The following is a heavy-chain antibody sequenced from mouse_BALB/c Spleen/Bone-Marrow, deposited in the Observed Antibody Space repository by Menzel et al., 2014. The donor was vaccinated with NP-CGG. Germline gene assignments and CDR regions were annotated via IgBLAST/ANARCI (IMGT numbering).Heavy chain of an antibody. CDR2: IFPGDGDT. J-gene: IGHJ4*01. CDR3: ARGDFDYYFSMDH. V-gene: IGHV1-80*01. Sequence: QVHVKQSGAELVRPGSSVKISCKASGYVFSSYWMNWVKQRPGQGLEWIGQIFPGDGDTNYNGQFKGKATLTADRSSSTAFMQLSSLTSEDSAVYFCARGDFDYYFSMDHWGQGTSVTGSS. CDR1: GYVFSSYW. D-gene: IGHD2-4*01.